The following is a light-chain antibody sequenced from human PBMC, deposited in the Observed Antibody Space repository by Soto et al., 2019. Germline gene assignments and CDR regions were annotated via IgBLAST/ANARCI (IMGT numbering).Light chain of an antibody. Sequence: DIQMTQSPSTVSASVGDRVTITCRASQTITNRLAWYQRKPGKAPKVLIYDASNLESGVPSRFSGSGSGTEIILTISSLQPDDFATYYCQHYGGLWTFGQGTKVEVK. J-gene: IGKJ1*01. CDR3: QHYGGLWT. V-gene: IGKV1-5*01. CDR1: QTITNR. CDR2: DAS.